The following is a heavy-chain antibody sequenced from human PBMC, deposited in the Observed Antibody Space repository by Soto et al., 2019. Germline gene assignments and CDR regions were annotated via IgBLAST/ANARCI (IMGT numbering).Heavy chain of an antibody. Sequence: GGSLRLSCAASGFTFDDYAMHWVRQAPGKGLEWVSGISWNSGSIGYADSVKGRFTISRDNAKNSLYLQMNSLRAEDTALYYCASGPGAFDIWGQGTTVTVSS. CDR2: ISWNSGSI. V-gene: IGHV3-9*01. D-gene: IGHD7-27*01. J-gene: IGHJ3*02. CDR3: ASGPGAFDI. CDR1: GFTFDDYA.